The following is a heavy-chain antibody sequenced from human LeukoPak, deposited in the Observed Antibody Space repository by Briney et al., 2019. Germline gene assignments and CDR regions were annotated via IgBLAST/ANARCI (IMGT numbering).Heavy chain of an antibody. CDR1: GFTFSSYA. D-gene: IGHD3-3*01. CDR3: ARDQRELRFLEWLSSYYYYGMDV. Sequence: PGRSLRLSCAASGFTFSSYAMHWVRQAPGKGLEWVAVISYDGSNKYYADSVKGRFTISRDNSKNTLYLQMNSLRAEDTAVYYCARDQRELRFLEWLSSYYYYGMDVWGQGTTVTVFS. V-gene: IGHV3-30-3*01. J-gene: IGHJ6*02. CDR2: ISYDGSNK.